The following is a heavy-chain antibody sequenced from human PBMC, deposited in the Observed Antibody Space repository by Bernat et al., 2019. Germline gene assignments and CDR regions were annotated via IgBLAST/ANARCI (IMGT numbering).Heavy chain of an antibody. CDR1: GGTFSSYT. CDR2: IIPILGIA. CDR3: ARERYCSSTSYLWAFDI. D-gene: IGHD2-2*01. J-gene: IGHJ3*02. Sequence: QVQLVQSGAEVKKPGSSVKVSCKASGGTFSSYTISWVRQAPGQGLEWMGRIIPILGIANYAQKFQGRVTITADKSTSTAYMELSSLRSEDTAVYYCARERYCSSTSYLWAFDIWGQGTMVTVSS. V-gene: IGHV1-69*08.